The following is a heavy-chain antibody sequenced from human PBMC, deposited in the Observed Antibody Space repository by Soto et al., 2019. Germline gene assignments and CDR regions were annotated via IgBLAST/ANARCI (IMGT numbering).Heavy chain of an antibody. D-gene: IGHD2-15*01. J-gene: IGHJ4*02. CDR1: DGSISSVGCS. Sequence: QTMGHSNAASDGSISSVGCSWNWVRQPPGKGLEWIGYIYYSGSTYYNPSLKSRVTISVDTSKNQFSLKLSSVTAADTAVYYCPRARGARYFDYRGQGTLVTVSS. V-gene: IGHV4-30-2*05. CDR2: IYYSGST. CDR3: PRARGARYFDY.